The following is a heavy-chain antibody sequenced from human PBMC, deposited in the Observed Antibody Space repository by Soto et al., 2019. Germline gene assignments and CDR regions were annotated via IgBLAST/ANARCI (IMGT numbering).Heavy chain of an antibody. J-gene: IGHJ4*02. V-gene: IGHV3-30*18. CDR1: GFTFSSYG. Sequence: PGGSLRLSCAASGFTFSSYGMHWVRQAPGKGLEWVAVISYDGSNKYYADSVKGRFTISRDNSKNTLYLQMNSLRAEDTAVYYCAKTGYYDSSGYYPLFDYWGQGTLVTVSS. CDR2: ISYDGSNK. CDR3: AKTGYYDSSGYYPLFDY. D-gene: IGHD3-22*01.